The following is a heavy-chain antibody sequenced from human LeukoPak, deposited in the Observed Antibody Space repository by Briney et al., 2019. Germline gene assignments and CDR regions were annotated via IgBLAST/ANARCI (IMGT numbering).Heavy chain of an antibody. D-gene: IGHD2-21*02. J-gene: IGHJ4*02. Sequence: GRSLSLSCAASGFTFSSYAMHWVRQAPGKGLEWVAVISYDGSNKYYADSVKGRFTISRDNSKNTLYLQMNSLRAEDTAVYYCARDAVAYCGGDCNFDYWGQGTLVTVSS. CDR1: GFTFSSYA. V-gene: IGHV3-30-3*01. CDR3: ARDAVAYCGGDCNFDY. CDR2: ISYDGSNK.